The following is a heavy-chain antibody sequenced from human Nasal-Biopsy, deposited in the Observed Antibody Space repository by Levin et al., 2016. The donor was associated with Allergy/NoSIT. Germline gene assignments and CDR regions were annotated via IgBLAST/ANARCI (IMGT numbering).Heavy chain of an antibody. D-gene: IGHD2-15*01. Sequence: SETLSLTCAVYGGSFSGYYWSWIRQPPGKGLEWIGEINHSGSTNFNPSLKSRVTISVDTSKNQFSLRLTSVTAADTALYYCARRGGKRRNGGSSLSLYEHNVLDVWGQGTTVTVSS. CDR3: ARRGGKRRNGGSSLSLYEHNVLDV. J-gene: IGHJ6*02. CDR1: GGSFSGYY. CDR2: INHSGST. V-gene: IGHV4-34*01.